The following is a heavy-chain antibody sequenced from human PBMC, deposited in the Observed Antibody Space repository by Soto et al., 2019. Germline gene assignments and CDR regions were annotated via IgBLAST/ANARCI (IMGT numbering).Heavy chain of an antibody. CDR1: GGSISSYY. CDR3: ARRYGSFFDI. V-gene: IGHV4-59*08. D-gene: IGHD3-10*01. J-gene: IGHJ3*02. CDR2: IYYSGST. Sequence: QVQLQESGPGLVKPSETLSLTCTVSGGSISSYYWSWIRQPPGKGLEWIGYIYYSGSTNYNPYLKRRVTISVDTSKNQFSLKLSSVTAADTAVYYCARRYGSFFDIWGQGTMVTVSS.